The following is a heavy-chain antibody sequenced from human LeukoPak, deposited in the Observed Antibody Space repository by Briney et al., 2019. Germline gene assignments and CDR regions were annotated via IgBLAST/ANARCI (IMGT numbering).Heavy chain of an antibody. V-gene: IGHV1-2*02. CDR1: GYTFTGYY. D-gene: IGHD2-2*01. CDR2: INPNSGGT. Sequence: ASVKVSCKASGYTFTGYYMHWVRQAPGQGLEWMGWINPNSGGTNYAQKFQGRVTMTRDTSISTAYMELSRLRSDDTAVYYCARLDVVVPAAGGYFDYWGQGTLVTVSS. CDR3: ARLDVVVPAAGGYFDY. J-gene: IGHJ4*02.